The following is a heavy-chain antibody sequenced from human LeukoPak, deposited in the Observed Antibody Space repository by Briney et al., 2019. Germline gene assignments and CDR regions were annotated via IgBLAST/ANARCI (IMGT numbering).Heavy chain of an antibody. CDR3: ARSISSYSYFDF. D-gene: IGHD2-15*01. CDR1: GASMTNYY. V-gene: IGHV4-4*07. J-gene: IGHJ4*02. CDR2: IYTSGDT. Sequence: SETLSLTCTVSGASMTNYYWRWIRQPAGKGLEWIGRIYTSGDTNYNATHSSRVAMSLDTSRNQFSLKLRSVTAADTAVYYCARSISSYSYFDFWGQGTLVTVSS.